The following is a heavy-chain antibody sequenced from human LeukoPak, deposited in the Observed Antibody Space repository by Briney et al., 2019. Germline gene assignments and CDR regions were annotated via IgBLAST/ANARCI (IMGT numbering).Heavy chain of an antibody. D-gene: IGHD6-13*01. Sequence: SETLSLTCTVSGGSISISSYYWSWIRQPPGKGLEWIGYIYYSGSTNYNPSLKSRVTISVDTSKNQFSLKLSSVTAADTAVYYCARGRPGIAASDIWGQGTMVTVSS. CDR2: IYYSGST. CDR3: ARGRPGIAASDI. V-gene: IGHV4-61*01. J-gene: IGHJ3*02. CDR1: GGSISISSYY.